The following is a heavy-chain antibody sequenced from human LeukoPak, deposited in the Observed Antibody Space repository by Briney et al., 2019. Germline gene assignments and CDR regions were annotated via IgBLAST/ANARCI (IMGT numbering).Heavy chain of an antibody. CDR3: ARDPVPATARHFDY. Sequence: PGGSLRLSCAAFGFTFSSYAMHWVRQAPGKGLEWVAVTSSDGNIKYYADSVKGRFTISRDNSMNTLYLQMNSLRGEDTGVYYCARDPVPATARHFDYWGQGTLVTVSS. V-gene: IGHV3-30-3*01. CDR2: TSSDGNIK. CDR1: GFTFSSYA. D-gene: IGHD1-1*01. J-gene: IGHJ4*02.